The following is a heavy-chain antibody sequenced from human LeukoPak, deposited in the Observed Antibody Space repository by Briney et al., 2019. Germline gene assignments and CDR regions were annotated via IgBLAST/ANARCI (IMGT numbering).Heavy chain of an antibody. D-gene: IGHD3-22*01. Sequence: PGGSLRLSCAASGFTVSSNYMSWVRQAPGKGLEWVSVIYSGGSTYYADSVKGRFTISRDNSKNTLYLQMNSLRAEDTAVYYCARDSRYDSSAFDIWGQGTMVTVSS. CDR3: ARDSRYDSSAFDI. CDR2: IYSGGST. CDR1: GFTVSSNY. V-gene: IGHV3-53*01. J-gene: IGHJ3*02.